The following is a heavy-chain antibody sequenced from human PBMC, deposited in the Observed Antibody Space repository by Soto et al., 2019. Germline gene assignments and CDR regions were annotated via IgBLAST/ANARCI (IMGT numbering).Heavy chain of an antibody. CDR1: GFTFTSSA. J-gene: IGHJ4*02. CDR3: ARGGLWVYAKYYFDY. CDR2: IVVGSGNT. V-gene: IGHV1-58*02. Sequence: SVKVSCKASGFTFTSSAMQWVRQARGQRLEWIGWIVVGSGNTNYAQKFQERVTITRDMSTSTAYMELRSLRSDDTAVYYCARGGLWVYAKYYFDYWGQGTLVTVSS. D-gene: IGHD2-8*01.